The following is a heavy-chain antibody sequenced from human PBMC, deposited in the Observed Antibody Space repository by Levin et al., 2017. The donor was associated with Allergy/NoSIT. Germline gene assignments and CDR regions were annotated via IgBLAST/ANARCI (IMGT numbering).Heavy chain of an antibody. Sequence: MPGGSLRLSCSTSGFTFTNAWMSWVRQAPGKGLEWIGHIKSKSDGGTTDYAASFRGRVIISRHDVKNVLYLQINSLEVEDTAVYYCTTDRASSAWTGWGWFDSWGQGAQVTVSS. V-gene: IGHV3-15*05. J-gene: IGHJ5*01. D-gene: IGHD3-22*01. CDR1: GFTFTNAW. CDR2: IKSKSDGGTT. CDR3: TTDRASSAWTGWGWFDS.